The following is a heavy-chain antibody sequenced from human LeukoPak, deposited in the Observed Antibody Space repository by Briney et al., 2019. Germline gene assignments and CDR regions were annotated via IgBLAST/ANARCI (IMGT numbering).Heavy chain of an antibody. V-gene: IGHV3-30-3*01. D-gene: IGHD2-2*02. CDR1: GFTFSSYA. CDR2: ISYDGSNK. CDR3: ARDPYTDCSSTSCYKKGYFDY. J-gene: IGHJ4*02. Sequence: GGSLRLSCAASGFTFSSYAMHWVRQAPGKGLEWVAVISYDGSNKYYADSVKGRFTISRDNSKNTLYLQMNGLRAEDTAVYYCARDPYTDCSSTSCYKKGYFDYWGQGTLVTVSS.